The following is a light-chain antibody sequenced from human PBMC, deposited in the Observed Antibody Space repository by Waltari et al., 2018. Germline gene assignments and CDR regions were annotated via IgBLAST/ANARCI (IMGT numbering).Light chain of an antibody. CDR3: QQSTDYPLT. CDR2: DAA. Sequence: AIQLTHSPSSLSASVGDRVTITCRASQAIRSAIVWYQEKPGKPPRLLIYDAASLESEVPSLFICSGSGTDFTLTVDSLQPEDFAIYYCQQSTDYPLTFGGGTRV. V-gene: IGKV1D-13*01. J-gene: IGKJ4*01. CDR1: QAIRSA.